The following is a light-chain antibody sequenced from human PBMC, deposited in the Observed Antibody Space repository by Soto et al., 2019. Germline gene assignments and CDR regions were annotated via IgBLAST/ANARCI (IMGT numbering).Light chain of an antibody. V-gene: IGLV2-14*03. J-gene: IGLJ1*01. Sequence: QSALTQPASVSGSPGQSITITWTGTSSDVGGYNYVSWYQQHPGKAPKLIIYDVTNRPSGVSDRFSGSKSGNTASLTISGLQAEDGTDYYCSSYTSSSTPFVFGTGTKVTVL. CDR1: SSDVGGYNY. CDR2: DVT. CDR3: SSYTSSSTPFV.